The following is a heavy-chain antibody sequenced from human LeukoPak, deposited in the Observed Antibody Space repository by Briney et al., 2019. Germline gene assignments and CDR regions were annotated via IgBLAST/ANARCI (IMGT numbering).Heavy chain of an antibody. V-gene: IGHV4-59*08. J-gene: IGHJ4*02. CDR3: ARHDFWSGINY. CDR1: GGSISSYY. CDR2: IYYSGST. Sequence: SETLSLTCTVSGGSISSYYWSWIRQPPGKGLEWIGYIYYSGSTNYNPTLKSRVTISVDTSKNQFSLKLSSVTAADTAVYYCARHDFWSGINYWGQGTLVTVSS. D-gene: IGHD3-3*01.